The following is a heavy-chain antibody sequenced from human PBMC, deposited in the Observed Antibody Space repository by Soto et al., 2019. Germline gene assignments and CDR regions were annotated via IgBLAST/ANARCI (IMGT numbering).Heavy chain of an antibody. CDR3: ARDSSGYYWFDP. CDR2: IYHSGTT. CDR1: GFSISSGYF. V-gene: IGHV4-38-2*02. J-gene: IGHJ5*02. Sequence: SETLSLTCAVSGFSISSGYFLVLIRQPPGKGPEWLGSIYHSGTTYYNPSVKGRVTISVDTSKNQFSLKMSSVTAADTAVYYCARDSSGYYWFDPWGQGTLVTVSS. D-gene: IGHD3-22*01.